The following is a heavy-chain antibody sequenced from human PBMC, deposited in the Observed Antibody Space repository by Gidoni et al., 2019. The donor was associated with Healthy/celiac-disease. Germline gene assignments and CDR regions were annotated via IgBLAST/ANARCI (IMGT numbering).Heavy chain of an antibody. CDR2: ISGSGGST. CDR1: GFPFSSYA. CDR3: AKAAIYGSGSYPSDY. Sequence: EVQLLESGGGLVQPGGSLRLSCAASGFPFSSYAMGWVRQAPGKGREWVSAISGSGGSTYYADSVKGRFTISRDNSKNTLYLQMNSLRAEDTAVYYCAKAAIYGSGSYPSDYWGQGTLVTVSS. D-gene: IGHD3-10*01. J-gene: IGHJ4*02. V-gene: IGHV3-23*01.